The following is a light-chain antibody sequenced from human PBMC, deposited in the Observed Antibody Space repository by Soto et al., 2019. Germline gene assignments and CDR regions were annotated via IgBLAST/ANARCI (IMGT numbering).Light chain of an antibody. Sequence: GDRVTITCRASQSISSWLAWYQQKPGKAPKLMIYDASSLESGVPSRFSGSGSGTEFTLTISSLQPEDFSVYYCQQRSNWPPITFGGGTKVDIK. CDR1: QSISSW. V-gene: IGKV1-5*01. CDR3: QQRSNWPPIT. CDR2: DAS. J-gene: IGKJ4*01.